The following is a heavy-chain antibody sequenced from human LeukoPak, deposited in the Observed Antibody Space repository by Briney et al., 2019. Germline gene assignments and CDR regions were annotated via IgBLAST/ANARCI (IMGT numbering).Heavy chain of an antibody. CDR1: GGSISSYY. CDR3: AREEDGSGSYL. D-gene: IGHD3-10*01. J-gene: IGHJ4*02. V-gene: IGHV4-59*01. Sequence: PSETLSLTCTVSGGSISSYYWSWIRQPPGKGLEWIGYIYYSGSTNYNPSLKSRVTISVDTSKNQFSLKLSSVTAADTAVYYCAREEDGSGSYLWGQGTLVTVSS. CDR2: IYYSGST.